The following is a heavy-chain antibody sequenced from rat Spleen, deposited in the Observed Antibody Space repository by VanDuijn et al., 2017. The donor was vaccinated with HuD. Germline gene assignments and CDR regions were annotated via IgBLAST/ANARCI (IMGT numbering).Heavy chain of an antibody. V-gene: IGHV5-7*01. CDR3: ARMGGWYFDF. J-gene: IGHJ1*01. CDR1: GFTFSHYG. D-gene: IGHD1-7*01. CDR2: ISYDGSST. Sequence: EVQLVESGGGLVEPGGSLKVSCTASGFTFSHYGMAWVRQAPKKGLEWVATISYDGSSTYYRDSVKGRFTISRDNAKSTLYLQMDSLRSEDTATYYCARMGGWYFDFWGPGTMVTVSS.